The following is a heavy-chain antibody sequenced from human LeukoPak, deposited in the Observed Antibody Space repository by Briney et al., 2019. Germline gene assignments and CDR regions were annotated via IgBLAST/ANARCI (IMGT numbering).Heavy chain of an antibody. D-gene: IGHD3-3*02. V-gene: IGHV4-34*01. CDR2: INHSGST. J-gene: IGHJ5*02. CDR3: ARPKKLGRSWFDP. CDR1: GGSFSGYY. Sequence: PSETLSLTCAVYGGSFSGYYWSWIRQPPGKGLEWIGEINHSGSTNYNPSLKSRVTISVDTSKDQFSLKLSSVTAADTAVYYCARPKKLGRSWFDPWGQGTLVTVSS.